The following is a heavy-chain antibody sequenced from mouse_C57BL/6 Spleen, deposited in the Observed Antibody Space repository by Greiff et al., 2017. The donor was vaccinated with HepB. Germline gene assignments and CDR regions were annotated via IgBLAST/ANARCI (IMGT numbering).Heavy chain of an antibody. J-gene: IGHJ3*01. CDR3: ASYYGSERAWFAY. Sequence: VKLVESGPGLVAPSQSLSITCTVSGFSLTSYAISWVRQPPGKGLEWLGVIWTGGGTNYNSALKSRLSISKDNSKSQVFLKMNSLQTDDTARYYCASYYGSERAWFAYWGQGTLVTVSA. CDR2: IWTGGGT. CDR1: GFSLTSYA. V-gene: IGHV2-9-1*01. D-gene: IGHD1-1*01.